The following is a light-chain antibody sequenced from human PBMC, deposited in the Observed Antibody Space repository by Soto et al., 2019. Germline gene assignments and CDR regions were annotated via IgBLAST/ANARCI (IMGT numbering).Light chain of an antibody. V-gene: IGKV3-15*01. J-gene: IGKJ5*01. CDR1: QGVTTN. CDR3: QQYNNWPFS. CDR2: GVS. Sequence: MTPSPALLSVSPGKRATLACRAGQGVTTNFAWYQQKSGQSPRLLIYGVSTRATGVPARFSGTGSETDFTLTISGLQSEDSAVYFCQQYNNWPFSFGQGTRLEIK.